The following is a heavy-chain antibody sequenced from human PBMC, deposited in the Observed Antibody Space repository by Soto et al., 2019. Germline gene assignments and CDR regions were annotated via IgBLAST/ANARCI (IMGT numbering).Heavy chain of an antibody. J-gene: IGHJ4*02. CDR2: IIPILGIA. V-gene: IGHV1-69*02. D-gene: IGHD2-21*02. CDR3: ARVVRTHWGGDFYSPDFDY. CDR1: GGTFSSYT. Sequence: QVQLVQSGAEVKKPGSSVKVSCKASGGTFSSYTISWVRQAPGQGLEWMGRIIPILGIANYAQKFQGRVTITGDKSTSKAYMELSSPRFEDTAVNYWARVVRTHWGGDFYSPDFDYWAQGTLVTASS.